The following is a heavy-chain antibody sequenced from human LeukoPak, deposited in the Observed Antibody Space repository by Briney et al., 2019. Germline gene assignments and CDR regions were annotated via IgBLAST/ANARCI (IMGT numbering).Heavy chain of an antibody. V-gene: IGHV3-33*06. J-gene: IGHJ4*02. CDR2: IWYDGSNK. CDR3: AKEEYYGAGSYPDY. Sequence: PGGSLRLSCAASGFTFSSYGMHWVRQAPGKGLEWVAVIWYDGSNKYYGDSVKGRFTISRDNSKNTLYLQMNSLRAEDTAVYYCAKEEYYGAGSYPDYWGQGTLVTVSS. CDR1: GFTFSSYG. D-gene: IGHD3-10*01.